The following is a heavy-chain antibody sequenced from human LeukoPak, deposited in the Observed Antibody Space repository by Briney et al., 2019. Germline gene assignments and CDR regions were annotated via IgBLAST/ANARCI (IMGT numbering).Heavy chain of an antibody. Sequence: GGSLRLSCAASGFTFSSYSLNWVRQAPGKGLEWVSSISSSSSYIYYADSVKGRFTISRDNAKNSLYLQMNSLRAEDTAVYYCASHRGVGFDYWGQGTLVTVSS. V-gene: IGHV3-21*01. CDR1: GFTFSSYS. CDR2: ISSSSSYI. J-gene: IGHJ4*02. CDR3: ASHRGVGFDY. D-gene: IGHD1-26*01.